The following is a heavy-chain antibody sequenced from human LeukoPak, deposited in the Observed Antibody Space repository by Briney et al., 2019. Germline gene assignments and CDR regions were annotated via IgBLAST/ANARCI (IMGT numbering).Heavy chain of an antibody. CDR3: ARSTGDYGDYYFDY. CDR2: IYTSGNT. CDR1: GGSISSHY. Sequence: SETLSLTCTVSGGSISSHYWSWIRQPPGKGLEWIGYIYTSGNTNYNPSLKSRVTISVDTSKNQFSLKLSSVTAADTAVYYCARSTGDYGDYYFDYWGQGTLVTVSS. D-gene: IGHD4-17*01. V-gene: IGHV4-4*09. J-gene: IGHJ4*02.